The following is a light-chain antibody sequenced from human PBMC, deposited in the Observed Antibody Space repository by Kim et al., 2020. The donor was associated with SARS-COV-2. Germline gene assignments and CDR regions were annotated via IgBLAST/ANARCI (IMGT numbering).Light chain of an antibody. Sequence: SATLNCKSSQTVLHNSNNKHYLAGYQQNPGQAPKLLLCWASIRESGVSDRFSGSGSETDFTLTISSLQAEDVAVYYCQQYYSTPPSFGQGTKLEI. CDR2: WAS. V-gene: IGKV4-1*01. CDR3: QQYYSTPPS. J-gene: IGKJ2*03. CDR1: QTVLHNSNNKHY.